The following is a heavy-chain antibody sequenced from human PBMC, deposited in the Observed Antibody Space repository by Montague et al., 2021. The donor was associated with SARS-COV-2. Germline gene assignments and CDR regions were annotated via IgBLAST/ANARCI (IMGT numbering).Heavy chain of an antibody. Sequence: TLSLTCTVSGGSITSGGYYWTWIRQHHGKGLEWIGYIYHTGSTYYNPSLQSRLRTSVDTSKNEFSLTLTSVTAADTAIYYCARDRGWGSRGAGYIDLWGRGTLVTVSS. CDR2: IYHTGST. J-gene: IGHJ2*01. CDR1: GGSITSGGYY. CDR3: ARDRGWGSRGAGYIDL. V-gene: IGHV4-31*03. D-gene: IGHD2-21*01.